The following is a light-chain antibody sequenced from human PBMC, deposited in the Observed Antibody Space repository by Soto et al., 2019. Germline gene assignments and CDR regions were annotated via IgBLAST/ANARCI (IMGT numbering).Light chain of an antibody. V-gene: IGKV1-5*03. CDR3: QQYNTYSSWT. J-gene: IGKJ1*01. CDR2: EAS. CDR1: QSISSW. Sequence: DNQMTQSPSTLSASVGDRVTITCRASQSISSWLAWYQQKPGKAPKLLIYEASSLESGVPARFSGSGSGTEFTLTISSLQPDDFATYYCQQYNTYSSWTFGQGTKVEIK.